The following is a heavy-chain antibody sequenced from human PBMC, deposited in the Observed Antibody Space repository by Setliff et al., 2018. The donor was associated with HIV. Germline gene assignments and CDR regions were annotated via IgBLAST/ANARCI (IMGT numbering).Heavy chain of an antibody. CDR1: GYTFTSYY. J-gene: IGHJ6*02. CDR2: INPGGGST. V-gene: IGHV1-46*01. CDR3: ARGWGGQDSYYYGMDV. D-gene: IGHD3-16*01. Sequence: ASVKVSCKASGYTFTSYYMHWVRQAPGQGLEWMGVINPGGGSTTYAQKFQGRVTMTRDTSTNTVYMELSSLISQDTAMYYCARGWGGQDSYYYGMDVWGQGTTVTVSS.